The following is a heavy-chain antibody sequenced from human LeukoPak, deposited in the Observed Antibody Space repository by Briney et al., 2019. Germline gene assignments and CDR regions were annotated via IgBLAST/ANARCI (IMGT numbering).Heavy chain of an antibody. CDR1: GFTFSNFA. CDR3: AKSGPYCSSTSCNYFDY. Sequence: GGSLRLSCAASGFTFSNFAMSWVRQAPGKGLEWVSTISGSGGSTYYADSVKGRFTISRDNSKNALFLQMNSLRAEDTAVYYCAKSGPYCSSTSCNYFDYWGQGTLVTVSS. D-gene: IGHD2-2*01. V-gene: IGHV3-23*01. CDR2: ISGSGGST. J-gene: IGHJ4*02.